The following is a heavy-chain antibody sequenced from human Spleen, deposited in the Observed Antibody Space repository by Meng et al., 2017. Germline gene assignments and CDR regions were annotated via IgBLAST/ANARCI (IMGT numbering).Heavy chain of an antibody. J-gene: IGHJ4*02. CDR3: AREYSSTFDY. CDR1: GDIVSAISAA. D-gene: IGHD6-13*01. Sequence: QDQRQRPVPGLVNPSRPPSRTSSISGDIVSAISAAWNWIRQSPSRGLEWLGRTYYRSKWYNDFAVSVKSRITINADTSKNQFSLQLNSVTPEDTAVYYCAREYSSTFDYWGQGTLVTVSS. V-gene: IGHV6-1*01. CDR2: TYYRSKWYN.